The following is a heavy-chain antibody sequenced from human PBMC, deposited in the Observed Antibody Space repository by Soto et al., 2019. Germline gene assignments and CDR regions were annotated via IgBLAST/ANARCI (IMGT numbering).Heavy chain of an antibody. CDR3: ASHCGGDCYTAYYYYYGMDV. D-gene: IGHD2-21*02. J-gene: IGHJ6*02. CDR1: GGTFSSYA. V-gene: IGHV1-69*13. CDR2: IIPIFGTA. Sequence: SVKVSCKASGGTFSSYAISWVRQAPGQVLEWMGGIIPIFGTANYAQKFQGRVTITADESTSTAYMELSSLRSEDTAVYYCASHCGGDCYTAYYYYYGMDVWGQGTTVTVSS.